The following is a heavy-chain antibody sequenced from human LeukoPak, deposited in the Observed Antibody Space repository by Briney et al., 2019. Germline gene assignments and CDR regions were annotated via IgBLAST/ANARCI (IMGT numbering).Heavy chain of an antibody. D-gene: IGHD2-2*01. J-gene: IGHJ6*03. CDR3: ASNYCSSTSCYVFRYYDILAGSAGVYMDV. CDR2: FYYSVST. Sequence: PSETLSLTCTVSGDSISSSSYYWGWIRQPPGKGLEWIGSFYYSVSTYYNPSLKSQLTISVDTSKNQCSLKLSSVTAADTAVYYCASNYCSSTSCYVFRYYDILAGSAGVYMDVWGKGTTVTISS. CDR1: GDSISSSSYY. V-gene: IGHV4-39*01.